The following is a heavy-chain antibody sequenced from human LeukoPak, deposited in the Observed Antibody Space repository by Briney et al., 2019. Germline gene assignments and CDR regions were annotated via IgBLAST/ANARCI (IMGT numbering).Heavy chain of an antibody. Sequence: PGGSLRPSCAASGFTFSTYAMHWVRQAPGKGLEWVAVISYDGSNKYYADSVKGRFTISRDNSKNTLYLQMNSLRAEDTAVYYCARERGYYDSSGYYDGGFDYWGQGTLVTVSS. D-gene: IGHD3-22*01. V-gene: IGHV3-30*04. CDR1: GFTFSTYA. CDR3: ARERGYYDSSGYYDGGFDY. CDR2: ISYDGSNK. J-gene: IGHJ4*02.